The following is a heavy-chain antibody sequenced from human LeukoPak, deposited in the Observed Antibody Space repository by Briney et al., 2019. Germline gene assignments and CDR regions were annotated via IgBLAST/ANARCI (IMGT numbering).Heavy chain of an antibody. V-gene: IGHV3-30*18. J-gene: IGHJ4*02. D-gene: IGHD3-22*01. Sequence: PGGSLRLSCAASGFTFSSYGMHWVRQAPGKGLEWVAVISYDGSNKYYADSVKGRFTISRDNSKNTLYLQMNSLRAEDTAAYYCAKDCLRYYYDSSGYPDYWGQGTLVTVSS. CDR1: GFTFSSYG. CDR2: ISYDGSNK. CDR3: AKDCLRYYYDSSGYPDY.